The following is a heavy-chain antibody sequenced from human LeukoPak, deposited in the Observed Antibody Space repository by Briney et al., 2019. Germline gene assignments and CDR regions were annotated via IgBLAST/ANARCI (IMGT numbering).Heavy chain of an antibody. J-gene: IGHJ4*02. CDR2: IKQDGSEK. Sequence: PGGSLRLSCAASGFTFSSYWMSWVRQAPGKGLEWVANIKQDGSEKYYVDSVKGRFTISRDNAKNSLYLQMNSLRAEDTAVYYCARDVFMITFGGVIAYFDYWGQGTLVTVSS. D-gene: IGHD3-16*02. CDR1: GFTFSSYW. CDR3: ARDVFMITFGGVIAYFDY. V-gene: IGHV3-7*01.